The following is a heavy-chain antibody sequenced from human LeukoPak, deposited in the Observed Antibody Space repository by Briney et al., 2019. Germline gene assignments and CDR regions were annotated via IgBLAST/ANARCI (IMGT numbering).Heavy chain of an antibody. J-gene: IGHJ4*02. D-gene: IGHD2-21*02. V-gene: IGHV4-34*01. CDR3: ARGTYCGGDCSYYFDY. Sequence: SETLSLTCAVYGGSFSGYYWSWIRQPPGKGLEWIGEINHSGSTNYNPSLKSRVTISVDTSKNQFSLKLSSVTAADTAVYYCARGTYCGGDCSYYFDYWGQGILVTVSS. CDR2: INHSGST. CDR1: GGSFSGYY.